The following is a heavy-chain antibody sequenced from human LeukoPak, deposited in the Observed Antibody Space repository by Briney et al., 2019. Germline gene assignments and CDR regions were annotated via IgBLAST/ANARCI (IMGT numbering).Heavy chain of an antibody. CDR1: GYTFTSYG. V-gene: IGHV1-18*01. J-gene: IGHJ4*02. D-gene: IGHD3-9*01. Sequence: ASVKVSCKASGYTFTSYGISWVRQAPGQGLEWMGWISAYNGNTNYAQKLQGRVTMTTDTSMSTAYMELRSLRSDDTAVYYCARAEYDILTGYYQIMYDYWGQGTLVTVSS. CDR2: ISAYNGNT. CDR3: ARAEYDILTGYYQIMYDY.